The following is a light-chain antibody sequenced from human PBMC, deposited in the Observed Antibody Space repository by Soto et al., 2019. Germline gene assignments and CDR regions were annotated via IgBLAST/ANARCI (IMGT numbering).Light chain of an antibody. Sequence: DIQMTQSPSTLSASVGDRATITCRASQSISSWLAWYQQKPGKAPKLLIYKASSLESGVPSRFSGSGSGTEFSLTISSPQPDDFATYYCQQYNSYWTFGQGTKVEIK. CDR3: QQYNSYWT. CDR1: QSISSW. J-gene: IGKJ1*01. V-gene: IGKV1-5*03. CDR2: KAS.